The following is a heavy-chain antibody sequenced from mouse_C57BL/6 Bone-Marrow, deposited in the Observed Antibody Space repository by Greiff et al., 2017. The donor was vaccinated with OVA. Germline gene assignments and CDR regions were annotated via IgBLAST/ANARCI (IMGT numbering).Heavy chain of an antibody. V-gene: IGHV1-64*01. CDR3: ARERTFYAMDY. CDR2: IHPNSGST. Sequence: QVQLQHPGAELVKPGASVKLSCKASGYTFTSYWMHWVKQRPGQGLEWIGMIHPNSGSTNYNEKFKSKATLTVDKSSSTAYMQLSSLTSEDSAVYYCARERTFYAMDYWGQGTSVTVSS. J-gene: IGHJ4*01. CDR1: GYTFTSYW.